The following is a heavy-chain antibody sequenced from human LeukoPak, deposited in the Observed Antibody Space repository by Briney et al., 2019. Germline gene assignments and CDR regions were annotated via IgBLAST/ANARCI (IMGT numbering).Heavy chain of an antibody. CDR3: SRESGPFSPFGF. V-gene: IGHV4-31*03. D-gene: IGHD1-26*01. CDR1: GGSINSATYY. J-gene: IGHJ4*02. Sequence: SQTLSLTCTVSGGSINSATYYWSWIRQHPGKGLEWIGYIYYTGSTYYNPSLKSRVTMSVDTSKNQFSLKLSSVTAADTAVYYCSRESGPFSPFGFWGQGTLVSVHS. CDR2: IYYTGST.